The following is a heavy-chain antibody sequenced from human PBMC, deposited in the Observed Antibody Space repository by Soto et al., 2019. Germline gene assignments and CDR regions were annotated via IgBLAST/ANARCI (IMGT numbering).Heavy chain of an antibody. V-gene: IGHV3-23*01. D-gene: IGHD3-16*01. CDR3: AKDCYGVWFDL. CDR1: GCTFSSHA. Sequence: EVQLLESGGGLVQPGGYLRLSCAASGCTFSSHAMSWVRQAPGKGLEWVSALTGSGVSTYYADSVKGRFIISRDNSKSTVELEMNRLGGEDTAVNYCAKDCYGVWFDLWGLGNLVTVSS. J-gene: IGHJ5*02. CDR2: LTGSGVST.